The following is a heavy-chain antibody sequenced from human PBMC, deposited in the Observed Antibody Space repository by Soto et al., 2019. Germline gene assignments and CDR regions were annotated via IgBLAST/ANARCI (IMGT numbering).Heavy chain of an antibody. CDR2: IYPGDSDA. Sequence: PGESLKISCKGSGYSFTDYWIGWVRQMPGKGLEWMGIIYPGDSDARYSPSFQGQVSISTDTSVNTAYLQWGSLEASDTAMYYCARQTTGWFGMDVWGQGTTVTVSS. D-gene: IGHD6-19*01. V-gene: IGHV5-51*01. CDR3: ARQTTGWFGMDV. J-gene: IGHJ6*02. CDR1: GYSFTDYW.